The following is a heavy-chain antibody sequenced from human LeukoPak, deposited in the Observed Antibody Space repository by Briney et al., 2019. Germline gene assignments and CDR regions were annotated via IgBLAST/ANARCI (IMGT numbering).Heavy chain of an antibody. Sequence: ASVKVSCKASGGTFSSYAISWVRQAPGQGLQWMGRINPNTGGTNYAQKFQGRVTMTRDTSISTAYMELSRLRSDDTAVYYCASGDYGDPPLNYWGQGTLVTVSS. CDR2: INPNTGGT. J-gene: IGHJ4*02. CDR1: GGTFSSYA. CDR3: ASGDYGDPPLNY. D-gene: IGHD4/OR15-4a*01. V-gene: IGHV1-2*06.